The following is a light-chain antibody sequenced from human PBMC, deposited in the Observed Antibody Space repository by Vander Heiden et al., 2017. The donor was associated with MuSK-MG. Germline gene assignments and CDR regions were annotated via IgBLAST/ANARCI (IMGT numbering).Light chain of an antibody. V-gene: IGKV3-11*01. CDR1: QSVSSY. J-gene: IGKJ4*01. Sequence: EIVLTQSPATLSLSPGERATLSCRASQSVSSYLAWYQQKAGQAPRVLIYDASNRATGIPARFSGSGSGTDFTLTISSLEPEDFAVYYCQQRSNWPLTFGGGTKVEFK. CDR3: QQRSNWPLT. CDR2: DAS.